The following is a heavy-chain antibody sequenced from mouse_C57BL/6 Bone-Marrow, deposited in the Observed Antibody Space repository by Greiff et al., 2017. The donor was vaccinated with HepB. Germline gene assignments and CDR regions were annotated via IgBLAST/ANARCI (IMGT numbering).Heavy chain of an antibody. Sequence: VQLQQSGAELVRPGASVTLSCKASGYTFTDYEMHWVKQTPVHGLEWIGAIDPETGGTVYNQKFKGKAILTADKSSSTAYMELRSLTSEDAAVYYCTRIYYYGSSDDFDYWGQGTTLTVSS. CDR2: IDPETGGT. D-gene: IGHD1-1*01. CDR3: TRIYYYGSSDDFDY. V-gene: IGHV1-15*01. J-gene: IGHJ2*01. CDR1: GYTFTDYE.